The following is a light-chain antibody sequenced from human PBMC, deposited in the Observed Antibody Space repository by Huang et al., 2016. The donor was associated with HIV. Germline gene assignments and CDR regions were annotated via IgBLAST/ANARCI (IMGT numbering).Light chain of an antibody. V-gene: IGKV3-15*01. Sequence: EIVMTQSPATLSGSPEEGATLYCRDSESVSSNLAWHQQKPGQAPSILINGASTRATGIPARFGGSGCGTEFTLTISSLQCGGFAVYYCQQYNNWPRTFGQGTRVEI. J-gene: IGKJ1*01. CDR1: ESVSSN. CDR2: GAS. CDR3: QQYNNWPRT.